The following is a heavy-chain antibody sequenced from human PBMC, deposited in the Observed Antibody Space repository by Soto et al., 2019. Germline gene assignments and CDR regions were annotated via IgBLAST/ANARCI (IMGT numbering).Heavy chain of an antibody. V-gene: IGHV3-23*01. CDR3: AKGVYYYGSGSYYSEVGLPWLDP. Sequence: PGGSLRLSCAASGFTFSSYAMSWVRQAPGKGLEWVSAISGSGGSTYYADSVKGRFTISRDNSKNTLYLQMNSLRAEDTAVYYCAKGVYYYGSGSYYSEVGLPWLDPWGQGTMVTVYS. CDR1: GFTFSSYA. CDR2: ISGSGGST. J-gene: IGHJ5*02. D-gene: IGHD3-10*01.